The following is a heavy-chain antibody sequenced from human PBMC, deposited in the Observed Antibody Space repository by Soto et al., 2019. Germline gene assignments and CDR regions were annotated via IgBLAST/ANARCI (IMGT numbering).Heavy chain of an antibody. CDR2: IYPGDSDT. Sequence: GESLKISCKGSGYSFTSYWIGWVRQMPGKGLEWMGIIYPGDSDTRYSPSFQGQVTISADKSISTAYLQWSSLKASDTAMYYCARLGAAAGTGPGSGSVRHNPRRYYYYGMDVWGQGTTVTVSS. CDR3: ARLGAAAGTGPGSGSVRHNPRRYYYYGMDV. J-gene: IGHJ6*02. CDR1: GYSFTSYW. D-gene: IGHD6-13*01. V-gene: IGHV5-51*01.